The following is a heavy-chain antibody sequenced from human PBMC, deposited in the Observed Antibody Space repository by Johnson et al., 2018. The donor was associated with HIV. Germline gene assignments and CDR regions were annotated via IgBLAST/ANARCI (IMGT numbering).Heavy chain of an antibody. V-gene: IGHV3-66*02. D-gene: IGHD3-3*01. Sequence: VQLVESGGGLVQPGGSLRLSCAASGFTVSSNYMSWVRQAPGKGLEWVSVIYSGGGAYYTDSVKGRFTISRDNSKNTLYLQMNSLRDEDTAVYYCANLLFLQWLAPDDGFDIWGQGTMVTVSS. CDR1: GFTVSSNY. CDR3: ANLLFLQWLAPDDGFDI. J-gene: IGHJ3*02. CDR2: IYSGGGA.